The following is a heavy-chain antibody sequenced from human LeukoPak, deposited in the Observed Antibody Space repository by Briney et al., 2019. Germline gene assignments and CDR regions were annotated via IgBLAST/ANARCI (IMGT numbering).Heavy chain of an antibody. Sequence: GASVKVSCKPSGYTFTGYYLHWVRQAPGQGLEWMGWINPNTGATIYAEKFQGRVTMTRDTSIDTAYMEMRSLRSDDTAVYYCARDRVGSGWPRPWYFEFWGQGPLITVSS. CDR3: ARDRVGSGWPRPWYFEF. CDR2: INPNTGAT. CDR1: GYTFTGYY. V-gene: IGHV1-2*02. D-gene: IGHD6-19*01. J-gene: IGHJ4*02.